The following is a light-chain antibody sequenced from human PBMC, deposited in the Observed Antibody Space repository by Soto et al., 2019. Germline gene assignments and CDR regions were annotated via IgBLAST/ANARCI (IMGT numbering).Light chain of an antibody. V-gene: IGKV4-1*01. Sequence: DIVMTQSPDSLAVSLGERATINCKSSQSVLYNFNNKKYLAWYQQKPGQPPKLLIYWASTRASGVPDRFSGRRSGTDFTLTIGSLQAEDLAHYYCQQYNSNPITFGQGTRLEIK. CDR2: WAS. CDR1: QSVLYNFNNKKY. J-gene: IGKJ5*01. CDR3: QQYNSNPIT.